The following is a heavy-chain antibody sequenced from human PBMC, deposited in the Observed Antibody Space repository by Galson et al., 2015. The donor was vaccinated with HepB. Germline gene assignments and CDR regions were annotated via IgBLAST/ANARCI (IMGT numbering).Heavy chain of an antibody. D-gene: IGHD7-27*01. Sequence: SLRLSCAASRFTFSSYWMHWVRQAPGKGLVWVSRINSDGSSTSYADSVKGRFTISRDNAKNTLYLQMNSLRAEDTAVYYCARELGIGRVYYYYMDVWGKGTTVTVSS. CDR3: ARELGIGRVYYYYMDV. CDR1: RFTFSSYW. J-gene: IGHJ6*03. V-gene: IGHV3-74*01. CDR2: INSDGSST.